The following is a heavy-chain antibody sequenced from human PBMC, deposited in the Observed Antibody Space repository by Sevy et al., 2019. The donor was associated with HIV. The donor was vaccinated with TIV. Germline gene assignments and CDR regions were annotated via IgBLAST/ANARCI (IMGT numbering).Heavy chain of an antibody. Sequence: GGSLRLSCAASEFTVSSKYMSWVRQAPGKGLEWVSVIYSGGNTYYADSVKGRFTISREISKNTLYLQMNSLSAEDTAIYYCATTSTPLYYYALDVWGQGTTVTVSS. D-gene: IGHD2-15*01. CDR1: EFTVSSKY. CDR2: IYSGGNT. V-gene: IGHV3-53*03. CDR3: ATTSTPLYYYALDV. J-gene: IGHJ6*02.